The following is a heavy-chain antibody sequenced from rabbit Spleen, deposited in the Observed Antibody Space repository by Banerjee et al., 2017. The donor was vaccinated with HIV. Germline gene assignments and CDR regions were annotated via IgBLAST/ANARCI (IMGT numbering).Heavy chain of an antibody. CDR2: VGSGGFT. CDR1: GFSFSSSYY. Sequence: QSLEESGGDLVKPGASLTLTCTASGFSFSSSYYSCWVRQPPGKGLEWIACVGSGGFTYYANWAKGRFTISKTSSTTVTLKMTSLTAADTATYFCARDLYGGNGYPYYFGLWGQGPWSPS. CDR3: ARDLYGGNGYPYYFGL. V-gene: IGHV1S40*01. D-gene: IGHD8-1*01. J-gene: IGHJ4*01.